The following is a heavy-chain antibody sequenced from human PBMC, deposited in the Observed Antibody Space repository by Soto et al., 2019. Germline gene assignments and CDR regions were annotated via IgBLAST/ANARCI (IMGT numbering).Heavy chain of an antibody. D-gene: IGHD3-9*01. J-gene: IGHJ4*02. CDR2: ISGSGGST. CDR3: ARVGGHVLRYFDWLPPIDY. Sequence: PVGSLRLSCAASGFTFSSYAMSWVRQAPGKGLEWVSAISGSGGSTYYADSVKGRFTISRDNSKNTLYLQMNSLRAEDTAVYYCARVGGHVLRYFDWLPPIDYWGQGTLVTVSS. V-gene: IGHV3-23*01. CDR1: GFTFSSYA.